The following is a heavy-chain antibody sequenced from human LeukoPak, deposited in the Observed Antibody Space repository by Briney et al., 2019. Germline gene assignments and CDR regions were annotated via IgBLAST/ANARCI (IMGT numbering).Heavy chain of an antibody. D-gene: IGHD2-2*01. J-gene: IGHJ3*02. Sequence: SSETLSLTCTVSGGSISSSSYYWGWIRQPPGKGLEWIGSIYYSGSTYYNPSLKSRVTISVDTSKNQFSLKLSSVTAADTAVYYYARRVVCCRSTSCYSCAFDIWGQGTMVTVSS. V-gene: IGHV4-39*01. CDR2: IYYSGST. CDR1: GGSISSSSYY. CDR3: ARRVVCCRSTSCYSCAFDI.